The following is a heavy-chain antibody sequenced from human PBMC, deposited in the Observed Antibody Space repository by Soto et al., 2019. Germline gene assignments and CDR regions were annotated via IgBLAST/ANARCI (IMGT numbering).Heavy chain of an antibody. V-gene: IGHV3-48*02. CDR3: ASEYDYGDLNYYYYGMDV. D-gene: IGHD4-17*01. Sequence: EVQLVETGGGLVQPGGSLRLSCAASRFTFSSYSMNWDRQAPGKGLEWVSYISSSSSTIYYADSVKGRFTISRDNAKNSLYLQMNSLRDEDTAVYYCASEYDYGDLNYYYYGMDVWGQGTTVTVSS. CDR1: RFTFSSYS. CDR2: ISSSSSTI. J-gene: IGHJ6*02.